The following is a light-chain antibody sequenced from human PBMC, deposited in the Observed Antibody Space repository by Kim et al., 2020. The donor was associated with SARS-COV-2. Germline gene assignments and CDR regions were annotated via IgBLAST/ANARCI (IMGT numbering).Light chain of an antibody. V-gene: IGKV1-5*01. CDR1: QSISRW. CDR2: DAS. CDR3: QQYDRRT. J-gene: IGKJ2*01. Sequence: LSAFVGDRVTITCRASQSISRWLAWYQQKPGKAPKLLIYDASNLESGVRSRFSGSGSGTEFTLTISSLQPEDFATYYCQQYDRRTFGQGTKVDIK.